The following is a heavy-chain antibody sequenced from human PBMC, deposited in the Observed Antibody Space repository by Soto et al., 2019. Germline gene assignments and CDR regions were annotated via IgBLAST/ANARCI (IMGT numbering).Heavy chain of an antibody. CDR1: GGTFSSYT. Sequence: QVQLVQSGAEVKKPGSSVKVSCKASGGTFSSYTISWVRQAPGQGLEWMGRIIPILGIANYAQKFQGRVTITADKSTSTAYMELSSLRSEDTAVYYCASNQMVQLERQRGDDYWGQGTLVTVSS. CDR2: IIPILGIA. V-gene: IGHV1-69*02. J-gene: IGHJ4*02. CDR3: ASNQMVQLERQRGDDY. D-gene: IGHD1-1*01.